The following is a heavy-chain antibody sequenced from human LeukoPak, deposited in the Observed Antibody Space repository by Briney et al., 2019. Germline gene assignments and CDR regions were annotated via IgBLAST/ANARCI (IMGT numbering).Heavy chain of an antibody. CDR2: IYPGDSDT. CDR3: AKVDYYDSSGYSY. J-gene: IGHJ4*02. Sequence: GESLKISCKGSGYSFTSYWIGWVRQMPGKGLEWMGIIYPGDSDTRYSPSFQGQVTISADKSISTAYLQWSSRKASDTAMYYCAKVDYYDSSGYSYWGQGTLVTVSS. D-gene: IGHD3-22*01. CDR1: GYSFTSYW. V-gene: IGHV5-51*01.